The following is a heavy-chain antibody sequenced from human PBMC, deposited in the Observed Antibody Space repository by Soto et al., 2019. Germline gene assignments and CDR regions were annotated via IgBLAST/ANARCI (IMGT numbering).Heavy chain of an antibody. CDR3: AKDLEYSASLGMDV. V-gene: IGHV3-30*18. CDR1: GFTFSSYG. CDR2: ISYDGSNE. J-gene: IGHJ6*02. Sequence: PGGSLRLSCGASGFTFSSYGMNWVRQAPGKGLEWVAIISYDGSNEYYADSVKGRFTISRDNSKNTLYLQMNGLRAEDTAVYYCAKDLEYSASLGMDVWGQGTTVTVSS. D-gene: IGHD6-6*01.